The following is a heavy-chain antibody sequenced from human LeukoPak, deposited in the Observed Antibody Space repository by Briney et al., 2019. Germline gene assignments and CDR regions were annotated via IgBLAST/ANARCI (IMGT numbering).Heavy chain of an antibody. J-gene: IGHJ6*03. CDR3: AIGIAAANYYYYYMDV. D-gene: IGHD6-13*01. V-gene: IGHV1-8*01. Sequence: ASVKVSCKASGYTFTSYGINWVRQATGQGLEWMGWMNPNSGNTGYAQKFQGRVTMTRNTSISTAYMELSSLRSEDTAVYYCAIGIAAANYYYYYMDVWGKGTTVTVSS. CDR2: MNPNSGNT. CDR1: GYTFTSYG.